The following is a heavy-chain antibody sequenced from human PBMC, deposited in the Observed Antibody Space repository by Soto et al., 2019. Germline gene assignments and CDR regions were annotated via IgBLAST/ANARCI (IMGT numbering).Heavy chain of an antibody. CDR2: IYYSGST. Sequence: PSETLSLTCTVSGGSISSSSYYWGWIRQPPGKGLEWIGSIYYSGSTYYNPSLKSRVTISVDTSKNQFSLKLSSVTAADTAVYYCARQEEMATICYCGQGTLVTVSS. V-gene: IGHV4-39*01. D-gene: IGHD5-12*01. CDR1: GGSISSSSYY. J-gene: IGHJ4*02. CDR3: ARQEEMATICY.